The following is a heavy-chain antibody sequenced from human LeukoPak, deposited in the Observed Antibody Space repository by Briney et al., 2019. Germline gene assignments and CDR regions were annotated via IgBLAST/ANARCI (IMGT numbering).Heavy chain of an antibody. CDR1: GYTFTGYY. CDR3: ARGRRGYSYGYLFDY. CDR2: INPNSGGT. Sequence: VASVKVSCKASGYTFTGYYMHWVRQAPGQGLEWMGWINPNSGGTNYAQKFQGRVTMTRDTSISTAYMELSRLRSDDTAVYYCARGRRGYSYGYLFDYWGQGTLVTVSS. V-gene: IGHV1-2*02. D-gene: IGHD5-18*01. J-gene: IGHJ4*02.